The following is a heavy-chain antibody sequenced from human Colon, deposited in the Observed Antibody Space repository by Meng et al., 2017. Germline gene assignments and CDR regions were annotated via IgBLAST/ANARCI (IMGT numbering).Heavy chain of an antibody. Sequence: QVQRQEAGPGLVQPSQTLSLTCTVSGGSISSGGFYWSWIRQHPGKGLEWIGYIYYSGSTYYNPSLRSRVAISIDTSKNQFSLKLTSVTAADTAVYFCARTNYGDYNWFDPWGQGTLVNRLL. J-gene: IGHJ5*02. CDR3: ARTNYGDYNWFDP. D-gene: IGHD4-17*01. CDR2: IYYSGST. CDR1: GGSISSGGFY. V-gene: IGHV4-31*03.